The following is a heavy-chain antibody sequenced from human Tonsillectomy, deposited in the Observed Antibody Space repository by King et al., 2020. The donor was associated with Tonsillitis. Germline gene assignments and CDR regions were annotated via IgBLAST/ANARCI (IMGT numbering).Heavy chain of an antibody. CDR1: GASISSGDDY. CDR2: IYYSGNT. CDR3: ARDQAIGSPFDC. J-gene: IGHJ4*02. Sequence: VQLQESGPGLVKPSQTLSLTCTVSGASISSGDDYWSWIRQPPGKGLGWIGDIYYSGNTYYNPSLKSRVTISVYTHKNHFSLKRSSVPAADTAVYYCARDQAIGSPFDCWGQGTLVTVSS. V-gene: IGHV4-30-4*01. D-gene: IGHD1-26*01.